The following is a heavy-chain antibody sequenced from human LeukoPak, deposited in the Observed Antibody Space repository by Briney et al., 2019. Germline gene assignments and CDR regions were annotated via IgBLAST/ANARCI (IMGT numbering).Heavy chain of an antibody. V-gene: IGHV1-46*01. CDR2: INPSGGST. Sequence: ASVKVSCKASGYTFTSYYMHWVRQAPGQGLEWMGIINPSGGSTSYAQKFQGRVTMTRDTSTSTVYMELSSLRSEDTAVYYCAREVSAVTTDYYYYMDVWGKGTTVTVSS. D-gene: IGHD4-11*01. J-gene: IGHJ6*03. CDR1: GYTFTSYY. CDR3: AREVSAVTTDYYYYMDV.